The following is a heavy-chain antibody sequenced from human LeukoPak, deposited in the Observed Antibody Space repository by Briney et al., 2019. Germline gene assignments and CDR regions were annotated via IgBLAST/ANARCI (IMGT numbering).Heavy chain of an antibody. CDR2: IYYSGTT. Sequence: PSETLSLTCTVSGGSINSGGYYWSWIRQHPGKGLEWIAYIYYSGTTYYNTSLKSRVTLSIDTSKNQFSLRLTSVTAADTAVYYCARNREFGDYYFDYWGQGTLVTVSS. D-gene: IGHD4-17*01. CDR1: GGSINSGGYY. CDR3: ARNREFGDYYFDY. J-gene: IGHJ4*02. V-gene: IGHV4-31*03.